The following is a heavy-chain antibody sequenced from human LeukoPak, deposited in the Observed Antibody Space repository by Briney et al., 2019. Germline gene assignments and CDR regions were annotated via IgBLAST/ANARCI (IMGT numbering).Heavy chain of an antibody. J-gene: IGHJ5*02. V-gene: IGHV3-74*03. CDR3: ARDPRSKGLDP. CDR1: GFTFRDYW. D-gene: IGHD1-14*01. Sequence: GSLRLSCAASGFTFRDYWMHWVRQTPGKGPMWVSCIDGDGRSTKYADSVKGRFTISRDNAKNTLYLQMNSLRADDTAVYYCARDPRSKGLDPWGQGTLVTVSS. CDR2: IDGDGRST.